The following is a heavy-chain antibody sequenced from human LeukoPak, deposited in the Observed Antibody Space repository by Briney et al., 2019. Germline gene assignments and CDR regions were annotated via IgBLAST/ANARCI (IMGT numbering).Heavy chain of an antibody. CDR3: ARGGSGGDRPIDY. Sequence: GGSLRLSSAASIFTFSNYSMNWVRQAPGKGLEWLSYISSSSTIYYADSVKGRFTISRDNAKNSLYLQMNSLRAEDTAVYYCARGGSGGDRPIDYWGQGTLVTVSS. CDR1: IFTFSNYS. V-gene: IGHV3-48*01. D-gene: IGHD2-21*02. J-gene: IGHJ4*02. CDR2: ISSSSTI.